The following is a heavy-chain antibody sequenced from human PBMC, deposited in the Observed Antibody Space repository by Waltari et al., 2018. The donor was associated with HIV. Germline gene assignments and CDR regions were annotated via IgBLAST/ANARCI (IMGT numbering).Heavy chain of an antibody. D-gene: IGHD3-22*01. V-gene: IGHV4-34*01. Sequence: QVQLQQWGAGLLKPSETLSLTCAVYGGSFSGYYWSWIRQPPGQGLGWIGEIKHSGSTNYNPSLKSRVTISVDTSKNQFSLKLGSVTAADTAVYYCARGGYYDSSGYYSNGAFDIWGQGTMVTVSS. CDR1: GGSFSGYY. CDR3: ARGGYYDSSGYYSNGAFDI. CDR2: IKHSGST. J-gene: IGHJ3*02.